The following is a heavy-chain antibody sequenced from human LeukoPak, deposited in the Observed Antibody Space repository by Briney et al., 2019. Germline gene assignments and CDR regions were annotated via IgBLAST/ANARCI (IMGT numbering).Heavy chain of an antibody. J-gene: IGHJ4*02. CDR3: AREARATPDF. D-gene: IGHD1-26*01. CDR1: GFRFSGHY. V-gene: IGHV3-11*01. Sequence: GGSLRLSCAASGFRFSGHYMSWLRQAPGKGLEWISYITNSGDFVNYADSVKGRFTISRDNAKNSLYLQMNSLRAEDTAVYYCAREARATPDFWGQGTVVTVSS. CDR2: ITNSGDFV.